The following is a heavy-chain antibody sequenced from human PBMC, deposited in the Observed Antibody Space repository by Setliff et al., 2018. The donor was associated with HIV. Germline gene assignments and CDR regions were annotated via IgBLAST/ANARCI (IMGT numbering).Heavy chain of an antibody. Sequence: SETLSLTCAVYGGSFSGYYWSWIRQPPGKGLEWIGEINHSGSTNYNPSLKSRVTISVDTSKNQFSLTLTSVTAADMGVYYCARGRKKTLAVSGTRYFDFWGQGTLVTVSS. CDR3: ARGRKKTLAVSGTRYFDF. V-gene: IGHV4-34*01. D-gene: IGHD6-19*01. CDR2: INHSGST. CDR1: GGSFSGYY. J-gene: IGHJ4*02.